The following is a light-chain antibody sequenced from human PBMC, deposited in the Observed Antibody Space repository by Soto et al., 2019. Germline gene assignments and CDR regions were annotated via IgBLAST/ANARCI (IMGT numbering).Light chain of an antibody. Sequence: EAVLTQSPATMSLYPGEGATLSCRASQSVSTYLAWYQQKPGQAPRLLIFEASKRATGIPDRISGSGSGTDFTLTISSLEPEDFAVYYCQQRGHWPRTFGQGTKVDIK. J-gene: IGKJ1*01. CDR3: QQRGHWPRT. V-gene: IGKV3-11*01. CDR2: EAS. CDR1: QSVSTY.